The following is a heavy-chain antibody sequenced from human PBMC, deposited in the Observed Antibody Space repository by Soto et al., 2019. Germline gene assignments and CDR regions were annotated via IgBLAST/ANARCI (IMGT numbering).Heavy chain of an antibody. Sequence: QVQLAQSGAEVKKPGASVKVSCKASGYSFTSYDINWVRQATGQGLEWMGWMNPNSGNTGYAQKFQGRVTMTMNSSISTAYMELTSLRSDDTAVYYCARGRRSGGSCYLYLGQGTLVTVSS. CDR3: ARGRRSGGSCYLY. V-gene: IGHV1-8*01. J-gene: IGHJ4*02. CDR2: MNPNSGNT. CDR1: GYSFTSYD. D-gene: IGHD2-15*01.